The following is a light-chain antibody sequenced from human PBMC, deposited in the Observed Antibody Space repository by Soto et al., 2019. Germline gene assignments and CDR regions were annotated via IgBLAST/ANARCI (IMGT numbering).Light chain of an antibody. CDR3: YSAAGINLVV. CDR1: SGHSSYA. V-gene: IGLV4-69*01. J-gene: IGLJ2*01. Sequence: QLVLTQSPSASASLGASVKLTCTLSSGHSSYAIAWHQQQPEKGPRYLMKLNSDGSHSKGDGIPDRFSGSSSGAERYLTISSLQSEDEADYYCYSAAGINLVVFGGGTKLTVL. CDR2: LNSDGSH.